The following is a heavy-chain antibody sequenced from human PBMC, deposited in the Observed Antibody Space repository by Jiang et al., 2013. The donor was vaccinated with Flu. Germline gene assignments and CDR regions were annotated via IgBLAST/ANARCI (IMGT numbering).Heavy chain of an antibody. V-gene: IGHV3-30-3*01. CDR3: ARDGIAARNYYYYMDV. D-gene: IGHD6-6*01. CDR1: GFTFSSYA. Sequence: QLVESGGGLVQPGGSLRLSCAASGFTFSSYAMSWVRQAPGKGLEWVAVISYDGSNKYYADSVKGRFTISRDNSKNTLYLQMNSLRAEDTAVYYCARDGIAARNYYYYMDVWGKGTTVTVSS. CDR2: ISYDGSNK. J-gene: IGHJ6*03.